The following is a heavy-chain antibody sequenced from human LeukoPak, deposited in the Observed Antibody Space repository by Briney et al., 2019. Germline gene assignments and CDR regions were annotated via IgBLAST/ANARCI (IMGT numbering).Heavy chain of an antibody. CDR1: GYTFTSHD. CDR2: MNPNTGNT. J-gene: IGHJ4*02. Sequence: ASVKVSCKASGYTFTSHDLNWVRQATGQGLERMGWMNPNTGNTGYAQKFQGRVTMTRDTSISTAYMELSSLRSDDTAVYYCARRDCSSTSCYLGVDHWGQGTLVTVSS. V-gene: IGHV1-8*01. CDR3: ARRDCSSTSCYLGVDH. D-gene: IGHD2-2*01.